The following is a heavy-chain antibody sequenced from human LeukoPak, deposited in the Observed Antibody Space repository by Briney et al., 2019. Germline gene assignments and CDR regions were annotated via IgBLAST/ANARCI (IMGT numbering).Heavy chain of an antibody. Sequence: ASVKVSCKASGGTFSSYAISWVRQAPGQGLEWMGGIIPIFGTANYAQKFQVRVTITADESTSTATMELSSLRSEDTAVYYCARGSSAGYYYGMDVWGKGTTVTVSS. CDR3: ARGSSAGYYYGMDV. D-gene: IGHD2-15*01. J-gene: IGHJ6*04. CDR2: IIPIFGTA. CDR1: GGTFSSYA. V-gene: IGHV1-69*13.